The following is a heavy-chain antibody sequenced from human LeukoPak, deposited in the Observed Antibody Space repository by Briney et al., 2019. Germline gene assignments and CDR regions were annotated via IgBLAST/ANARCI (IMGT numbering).Heavy chain of an antibody. CDR1: GFTFSSYA. D-gene: IGHD4-11*01. V-gene: IGHV3-30*04. Sequence: GGSLRLSCAASGFTFSSYAMHWVRQAPGKGLEWVAVISYDGSNKYYADSVKGRFPISRDNSKNTLYLQTNSLRAEDTAVYYCARDSSTAYYYYYYMDVWGKGTTVTVSS. CDR2: ISYDGSNK. J-gene: IGHJ6*03. CDR3: ARDSSTAYYYYYYMDV.